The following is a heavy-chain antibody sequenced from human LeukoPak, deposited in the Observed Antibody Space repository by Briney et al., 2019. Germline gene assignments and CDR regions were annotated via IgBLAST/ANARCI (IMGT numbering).Heavy chain of an antibody. J-gene: IGHJ5*02. CDR1: GFTFSSYS. V-gene: IGHV3-21*01. CDR2: ISSSSSYI. Sequence: GGSLRLSCAASGFTFSSYSMNWVRQAPGKGLEWVSSISSSSSYIYYADSAKGRFTISRDNAKNSLYLQMNSLRAEDTAVYYCARAPPYNWNDKYNWFDPWGQGTLVTVSS. CDR3: ARAPPYNWNDKYNWFDP. D-gene: IGHD1-20*01.